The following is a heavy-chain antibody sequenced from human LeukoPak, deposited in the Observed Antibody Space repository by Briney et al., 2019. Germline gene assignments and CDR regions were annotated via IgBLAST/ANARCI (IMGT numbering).Heavy chain of an antibody. CDR3: ARDVVGATRGSFDY. V-gene: IGHV4-4*07. Sequence: SETLSLTCTVSGGSISSYYWSWIRQPAGKGLEWIGRIYTSGSTNYNPSLKSRVTISVDTSKNQFPLKLSSVTAADTAVYYCARDVVGATRGSFDYWGQGTLVTVSS. CDR1: GGSISSYY. D-gene: IGHD1-26*01. J-gene: IGHJ4*02. CDR2: IYTSGST.